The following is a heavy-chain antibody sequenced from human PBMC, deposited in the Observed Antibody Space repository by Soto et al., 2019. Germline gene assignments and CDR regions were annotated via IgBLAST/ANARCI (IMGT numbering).Heavy chain of an antibody. Sequence: PSETLSLTCTVSGGSISSGDYYWSWIRQPPGKGLEWIGYIYYSGSTYYNPSLKSRVTISVDTSKNQFSLKLSSVTAADSAVYYFARDYYGSGSHWYYFDYWGQGTLVTVSS. J-gene: IGHJ4*02. CDR3: ARDYYGSGSHWYYFDY. CDR1: GGSISSGDYY. CDR2: IYYSGST. V-gene: IGHV4-30-4*01. D-gene: IGHD3-10*01.